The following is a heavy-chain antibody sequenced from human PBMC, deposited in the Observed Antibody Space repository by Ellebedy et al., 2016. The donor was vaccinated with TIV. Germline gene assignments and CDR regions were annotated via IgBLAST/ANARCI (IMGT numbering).Heavy chain of an antibody. V-gene: IGHV3-49*04. CDR1: GFTLGDHY. J-gene: IGHJ4*02. Sequence: GESLKISCVASGFTLGDHYIDWVRQAPGKGLEWLGFIRSKAFGGTTEYVASVKGRFTISRDDSKSIAYLQMNSLKTEDTAVYYCTRVHPDGHTSGWYGRSDYWGQGILVTVSS. CDR2: IRSKAFGGTT. CDR3: TRVHPDGHTSGWYGRSDY. D-gene: IGHD6-19*01.